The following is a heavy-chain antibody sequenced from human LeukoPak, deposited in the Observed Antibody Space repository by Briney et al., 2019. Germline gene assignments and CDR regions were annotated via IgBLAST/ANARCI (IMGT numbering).Heavy chain of an antibody. CDR2: INPNSGGT. CDR1: GYTFTGYY. CDR3: AMGFGSYSLGVFY. J-gene: IGHJ4*02. Sequence: ASVKVSCKASGYTFTGYYMHWVRQAPGQGLEWMGWINPNSGGTNYAQRFQGRVTMTRDTSISTAYMELSRLRSDDTAVYYCAMGFGSYSLGVFYWGQGTLVTVSS. D-gene: IGHD1-26*01. V-gene: IGHV1-2*02.